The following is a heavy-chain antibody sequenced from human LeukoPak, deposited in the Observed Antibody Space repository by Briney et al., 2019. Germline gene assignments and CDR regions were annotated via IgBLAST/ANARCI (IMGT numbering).Heavy chain of an antibody. CDR1: GFTFSSYW. J-gene: IGHJ4*02. Sequence: GSLRLSCAASGFTFSSYWMHWVRQAPGKGLVWVSAISGSGGSTYYADSVKGRFTISRDNSKNTLYLQMNSLRAEDTAVYYCAKDHSGSYDYWGQGTLVTVSS. CDR2: ISGSGGST. V-gene: IGHV3-23*01. CDR3: AKDHSGSYDY. D-gene: IGHD1-26*01.